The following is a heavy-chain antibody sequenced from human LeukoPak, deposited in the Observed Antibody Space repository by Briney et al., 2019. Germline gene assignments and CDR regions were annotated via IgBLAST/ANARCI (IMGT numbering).Heavy chain of an antibody. D-gene: IGHD1-26*01. CDR3: ARGESGSYFFDY. CDR1: GGSFSGYY. Sequence: SETLSLTCAVYGGSFSGYYWSWIRQPPGKGLEWIGEINHSGSTNYNPSLKSRVTISVDTSKNQFSLKLSSVTAEDTAVYYCARGESGSYFFDYWGQGTLVTVSS. V-gene: IGHV4-34*01. CDR2: INHSGST. J-gene: IGHJ4*02.